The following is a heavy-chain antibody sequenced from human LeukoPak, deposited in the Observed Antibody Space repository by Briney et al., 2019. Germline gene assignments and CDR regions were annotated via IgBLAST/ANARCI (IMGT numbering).Heavy chain of an antibody. J-gene: IGHJ4*02. CDR1: GGTFSSYA. D-gene: IGHD3-22*01. Sequence: GASVKVSCKASGGTFSSYAISWVRQAPGQGLEWMGRIIPILGIANYAQKFQGRVTITADKSTSTAYMELSSLRSEDTAVYYCARDTGVVITTGVDCWGQGTLVTVSS. CDR2: IIPILGIA. V-gene: IGHV1-69*04. CDR3: ARDTGVVITTGVDC.